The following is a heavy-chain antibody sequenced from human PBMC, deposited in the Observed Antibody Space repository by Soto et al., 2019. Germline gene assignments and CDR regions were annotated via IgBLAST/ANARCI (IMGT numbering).Heavy chain of an antibody. V-gene: IGHV3-48*02. CDR2: ITSSSDTI. CDR3: ARTSMQSRGYSYGHGGMDV. D-gene: IGHD5-18*01. Sequence: PGGSLRLSCAASGFTFSSFHMNWVRQAPGRGLEWVAYITSSSDTIYYSDSVKGRFTISRDNGKNSLFLQMNSLRDEDTAVYYCARTSMQSRGYSYGHGGMDVWGQGTTVTVSS. J-gene: IGHJ6*02. CDR1: GFTFSSFH.